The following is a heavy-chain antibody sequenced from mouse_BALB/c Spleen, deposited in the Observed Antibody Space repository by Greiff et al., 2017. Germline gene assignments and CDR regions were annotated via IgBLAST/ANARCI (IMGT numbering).Heavy chain of an antibody. CDR2: ISSGGSYT. CDR1: GFTFSSYT. V-gene: IGHV5-6-4*01. CDR3: TRDYYGSSDYAMDY. D-gene: IGHD1-1*01. J-gene: IGHJ4*01. Sequence: EVQLVESGGGLVKPGGSLKLSCAASGFTFSSYTMSWVRQTPEKRLEWVATISSGGSYTYYPDSVKGRFTISRDNAKNTLYLQMSSLKSEDTAMYYCTRDYYGSSDYAMDYWGQGTSVTVSS.